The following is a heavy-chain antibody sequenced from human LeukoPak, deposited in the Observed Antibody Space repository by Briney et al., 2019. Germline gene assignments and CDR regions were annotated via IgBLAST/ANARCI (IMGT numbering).Heavy chain of an antibody. Sequence: TGRSLRLTCAASGFTFSSYGMHWVRQAPGKGLEWVAVIWYDGSNKYYADSVKGRFTISRDNSKNTLYLQMYSLRAEDTAVYYCARDRGTMVRGEGGEWDPWGQGTLVTVSS. CDR1: GFTFSSYG. V-gene: IGHV3-33*01. D-gene: IGHD3-10*01. J-gene: IGHJ5*02. CDR3: ARDRGTMVRGEGGEWDP. CDR2: IWYDGSNK.